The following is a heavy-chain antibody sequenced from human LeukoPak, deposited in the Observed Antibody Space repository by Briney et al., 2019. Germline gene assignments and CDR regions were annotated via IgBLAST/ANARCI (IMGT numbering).Heavy chain of an antibody. J-gene: IGHJ4*02. Sequence: PGGSLRLSCAASGFTFSSYTMNWVRQAPGKMLECVSCISSSSSHIYYADSVKGRFTISRDNAKNSLYLQINSMRAEDTAVYYCARVVPGTGFFYWGQGTLVTVSS. CDR3: ARVVPGTGFFY. CDR1: GFTFSSYT. CDR2: ISSSSSHI. V-gene: IGHV3-21*01. D-gene: IGHD2-8*02.